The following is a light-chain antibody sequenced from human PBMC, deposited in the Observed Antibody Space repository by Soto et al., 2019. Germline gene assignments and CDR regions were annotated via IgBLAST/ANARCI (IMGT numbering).Light chain of an antibody. V-gene: IGLV1-40*03. CDR2: GNN. CDR3: QSYDSSLDGFYV. J-gene: IGLJ1*01. CDR1: SSNIGGGYD. Sequence: QSALSQPPSVSGAPGQRVTISCTGTSSNIGGGYDVHWYQQLPGTAPKLLISGNNNRPSGVADRFSGSRSGASASLAITGLQAEDEADYFCQSYDSSLDGFYVFGTGTKVTV.